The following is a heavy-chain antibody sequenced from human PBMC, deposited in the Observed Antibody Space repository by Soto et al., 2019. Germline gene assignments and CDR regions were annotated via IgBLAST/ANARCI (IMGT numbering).Heavy chain of an antibody. V-gene: IGHV4-4*07. CDR1: GGSISSYY. CDR2: IYTSGST. D-gene: IGHD2-15*01. Sequence: SETLSLTCTVSGGSISSYYWSWIRQPAGKGLEWIGRIYTSGSTNYNPSLKSRVTMSVDTSKNQFSLKLSSVTAADTAVYYCARDHWVVAANYYYYGMDVWGQGTTVTASS. CDR3: ARDHWVVAANYYYYGMDV. J-gene: IGHJ6*02.